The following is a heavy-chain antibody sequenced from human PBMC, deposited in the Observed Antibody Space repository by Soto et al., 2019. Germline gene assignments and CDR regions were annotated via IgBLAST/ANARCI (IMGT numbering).Heavy chain of an antibody. J-gene: IGHJ5*02. CDR1: GFTFSSYA. D-gene: IGHD3-10*01. V-gene: IGHV3-30-3*01. CDR3: ARYGSGSDS. CDR2: ISYDGSNK. Sequence: QGQLVESGGGVVQPGRSLRLSCAASGFTFSSYAMNWVRQAPGKGLEWVAVISYDGSNKYYADPVKGRFTISRDNSKNTLYLQMNSLRAEDKAVCYCARYGSGSDSWGQGTLVTVSS.